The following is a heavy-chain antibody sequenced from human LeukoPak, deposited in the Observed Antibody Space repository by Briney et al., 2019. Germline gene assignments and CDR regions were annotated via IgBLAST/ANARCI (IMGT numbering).Heavy chain of an antibody. CDR2: VNPSGGST. Sequence: GASVKVSCKASGYTFTSYYMHWVRQAPGQGLEWMGIVNPSGGSTSYAQKFQGRVTMTRDTSTSTVYMELSSLRSEDTAVYYCARDFLFDGFGGVWGQGTLVTVSS. D-gene: IGHD3-16*01. J-gene: IGHJ4*02. CDR3: ARDFLFDGFGGV. V-gene: IGHV1-46*01. CDR1: GYTFTSYY.